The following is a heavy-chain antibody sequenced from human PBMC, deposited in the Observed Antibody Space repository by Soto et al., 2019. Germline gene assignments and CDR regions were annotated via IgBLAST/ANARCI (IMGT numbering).Heavy chain of an antibody. V-gene: IGHV3-23*01. Sequence: GGSLRLSCTASGLTFSAYAMTWVRQAPGKGLEWVSTISGTADDTYYAGSVKGRFIISRDNSKNTLFLQMNSLRAEDTALYHCATRFGSGYYSAFDVWGQGTMVTVSS. J-gene: IGHJ3*01. CDR2: ISGTADDT. CDR1: GLTFSAYA. CDR3: ATRFGSGYYSAFDV. D-gene: IGHD3-22*01.